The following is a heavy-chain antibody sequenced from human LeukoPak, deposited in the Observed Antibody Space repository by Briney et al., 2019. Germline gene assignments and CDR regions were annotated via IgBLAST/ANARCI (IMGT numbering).Heavy chain of an antibody. Sequence: SETLSLTCTVSGGSISSYYWTWIRQPPEKGLEWIGYIYSSGSTNYNPSLKSRVTISVDTSKNQFSLKLSSLTAADTAVYYCARRYNWKSYYYMDVWGKGTTVTVSS. V-gene: IGHV4-59*01. J-gene: IGHJ6*03. CDR3: ARRYNWKSYYYMDV. CDR2: IYSSGST. D-gene: IGHD1-20*01. CDR1: GGSISSYY.